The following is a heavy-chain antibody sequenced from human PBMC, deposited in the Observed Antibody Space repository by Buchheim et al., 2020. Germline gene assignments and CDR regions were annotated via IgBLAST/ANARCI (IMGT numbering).Heavy chain of an antibody. CDR1: GESFSAYY. D-gene: IGHD7-27*01. V-gene: IGHV4-34*01. Sequence: QVRLQQWGAGLLKPSETLSLTCAVFGESFSAYYWSWIRQPPGKGLEWIGEIYHSGSTNYNPSLKSRVTISVDKSKNQFSLKLSSVTAADTAVYYCAREDSLLTGAEYWGQGTL. CDR3: AREDSLLTGAEY. CDR2: IYHSGST. J-gene: IGHJ4*02.